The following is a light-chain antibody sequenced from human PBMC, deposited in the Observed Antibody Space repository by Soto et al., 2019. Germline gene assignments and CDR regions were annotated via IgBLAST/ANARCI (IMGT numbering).Light chain of an antibody. CDR1: QSVSRYY. CDR2: GAS. Sequence: TVLTQSPATLSLSPGERATLSCRASQSVSRYYLSWYQQRPGQPPRLLIYGASTRATGIPAMFSGSGSGADFTLTITSLQSEGVAVYYCQQAISFGRGTRVEIK. CDR3: QQAIS. J-gene: IGKJ4*01. V-gene: IGKV3D-7*01.